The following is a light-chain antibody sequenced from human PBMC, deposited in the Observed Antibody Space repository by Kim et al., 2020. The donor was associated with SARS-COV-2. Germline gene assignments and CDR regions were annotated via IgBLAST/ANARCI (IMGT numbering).Light chain of an antibody. V-gene: IGKV6D-21*02. Sequence: EIVLTQSPDFQSVTPQETVTITCRASQSIERNVHWYQQKPGQSPKLLIKYASQSISGVPSRFSGSGSGTEFTLTISSLEAEDIAAYYCHQSTFVPYTFGQGTKLEI. CDR1: QSIERN. CDR3: HQSTFVPYT. J-gene: IGKJ2*01. CDR2: YAS.